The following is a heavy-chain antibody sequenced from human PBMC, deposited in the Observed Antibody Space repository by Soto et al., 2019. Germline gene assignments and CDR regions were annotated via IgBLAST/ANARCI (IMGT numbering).Heavy chain of an antibody. D-gene: IGHD3-3*01. J-gene: IGHJ3*02. Sequence: GGSLRLSCAASGFTFSDYYMSWIRQAPGKGLEWVSYISSSGSTIYYADSVKGRFTISRDNAKNSLYLQMNSLRAEDTAVYYCARDLFPAPLGVVIGGDAFDIWGQGTMVTVSS. CDR2: ISSSGSTI. CDR3: ARDLFPAPLGVVIGGDAFDI. CDR1: GFTFSDYY. V-gene: IGHV3-11*01.